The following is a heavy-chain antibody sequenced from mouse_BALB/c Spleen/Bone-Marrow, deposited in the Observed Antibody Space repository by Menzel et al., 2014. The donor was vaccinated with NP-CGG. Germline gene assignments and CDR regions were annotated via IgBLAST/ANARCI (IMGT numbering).Heavy chain of an antibody. Sequence: QVQLQQSGAELVRPGASVKLSCKALGYTFTDYEIHWVKQTPEHGLEWIGAIHPGSGGTAYNQKFKGKATLTVDKSSNTAHMKLRSLTSEDSAVYYCTRGWDAMDYWGQGTSVTVSS. D-gene: IGHD3-3*01. V-gene: IGHV1-15*01. CDR3: TRGWDAMDY. J-gene: IGHJ4*01. CDR2: IHPGSGGT. CDR1: GYTFTDYE.